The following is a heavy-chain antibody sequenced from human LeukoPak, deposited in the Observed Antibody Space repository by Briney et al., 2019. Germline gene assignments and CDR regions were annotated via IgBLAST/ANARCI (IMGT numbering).Heavy chain of an antibody. CDR2: IYYSGST. Sequence: LETLSLTCTVSGGSVSSGSYYWSWIRQPPGKGLEWIGYIYYSGSTNYNPSLKSRVTISVDTSKNQFSLKLSSVTAADTAVYYCARDGTYYYDSSGYRHDAFDIWGQGTMVTVSS. CDR3: ARDGTYYYDSSGYRHDAFDI. D-gene: IGHD3-22*01. CDR1: GGSVSSGSYY. V-gene: IGHV4-61*01. J-gene: IGHJ3*02.